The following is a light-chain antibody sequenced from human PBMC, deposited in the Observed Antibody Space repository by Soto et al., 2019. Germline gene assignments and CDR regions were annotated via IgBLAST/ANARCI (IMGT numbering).Light chain of an antibody. CDR1: QSISSN. CDR3: QQYNNWPPYT. J-gene: IGKJ2*01. CDR2: GAS. V-gene: IGKV3-15*01. Sequence: EIVKTQSPATLYVSPGDRATVSCRASQSISSNLAWYQHKPGQAPRLLIYGASNRATGIPDRFSGSGSGAEFTLTISNLQSEDFAVYYCQQYNNWPPYTFGQGPKLEIK.